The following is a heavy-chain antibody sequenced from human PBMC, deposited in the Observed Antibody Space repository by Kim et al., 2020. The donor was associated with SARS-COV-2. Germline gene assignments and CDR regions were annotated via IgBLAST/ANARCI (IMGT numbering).Heavy chain of an antibody. CDR3: ARVVLNWEWALGF. J-gene: IGHJ4*02. V-gene: IGHV3-53*01. Sequence: GGSLRLSCAASGFMISDNYMSWVRQTPERGLEWVSAIYSDDSTYYTDSVKGRFTISRDTSKNTVYLQMNSFRAEDTAVYYCARVVLNWEWALGFWGQGTLVTVSS. CDR2: IYSDDST. D-gene: IGHD1-26*01. CDR1: GFMISDNY.